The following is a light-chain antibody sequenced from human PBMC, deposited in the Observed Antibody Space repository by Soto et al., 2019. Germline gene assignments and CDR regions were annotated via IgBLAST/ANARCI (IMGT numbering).Light chain of an antibody. V-gene: IGKV3-15*01. Sequence: ETIMTQSPATLSVSPGERATLSCRASQSVGTNLAWYQQKPGQAPRLLLYGVSTRATGIPPRFSGSGSGTQFTLAISSLQSEYFAVYYCQQYNNWPPNTFGQGTRLEIK. CDR2: GVS. CDR1: QSVGTN. CDR3: QQYNNWPPNT. J-gene: IGKJ5*01.